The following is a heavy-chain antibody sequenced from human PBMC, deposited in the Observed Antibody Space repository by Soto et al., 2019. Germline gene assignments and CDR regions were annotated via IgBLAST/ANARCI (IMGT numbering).Heavy chain of an antibody. CDR1: GFTFMGNA. CDR3: VKDFRCAD. Sequence: PGGSLRLSCVASGFTFMGNAMSWVRQAPGKGLEWVSAISGDGADTYYAGSVRGRFTISRDNSKNTLSLQMNSLRDEDTALYYCVKDFRCADWGQGTRVTVSS. J-gene: IGHJ4*02. CDR2: ISGDGADT. D-gene: IGHD2-8*01. V-gene: IGHV3-23*01.